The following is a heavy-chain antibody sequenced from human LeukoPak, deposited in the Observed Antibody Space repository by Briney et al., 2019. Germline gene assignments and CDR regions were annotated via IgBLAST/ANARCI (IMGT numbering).Heavy chain of an antibody. V-gene: IGHV4-59*01. Sequence: NPSETLSLTCTVSGGSISSYYWSWIRQPPGKGLEWIGYIYYSGSTNYNPSLKSRVTISVDTSKNQFSLKLSSVTAADTAVYYRARGPRWYFDYWGQGTLVTVSS. CDR1: GGSISSYY. J-gene: IGHJ4*02. CDR3: ARGPRWYFDY. D-gene: IGHD4-23*01. CDR2: IYYSGST.